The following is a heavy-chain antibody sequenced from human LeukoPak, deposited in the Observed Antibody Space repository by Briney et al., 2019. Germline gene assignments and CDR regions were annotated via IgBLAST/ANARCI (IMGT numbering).Heavy chain of an antibody. CDR3: ARVESTWNYVDWFDP. D-gene: IGHD1-7*01. V-gene: IGHV6-1*01. Sequence: SQTLSLTCAISGDSVSSNSTAWNWIRQSPSRGLEWLGRTYYRSKWYNDYAVSVKSRITINPDTSKNLFSLQLNSVNPEDTAVYYCARVESTWNYVDWFDPWGQGTLVTVSS. CDR1: GDSVSSNSTA. CDR2: TYYRSKWYN. J-gene: IGHJ5*02.